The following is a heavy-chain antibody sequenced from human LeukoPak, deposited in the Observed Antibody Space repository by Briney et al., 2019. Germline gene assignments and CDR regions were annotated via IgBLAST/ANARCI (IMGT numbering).Heavy chain of an antibody. CDR3: ARDSGPYSNNWFDP. J-gene: IGHJ5*02. CDR2: IYTSGST. CDR1: GGSISSYY. D-gene: IGHD6-13*01. Sequence: PSETLSLTCTVSGGSISSYYWSWIRQPAGKGLEWIGRIYTSGSTNYNPSLKSRVTMSVDTSKNQFSLKLSSVTAADTAVYYCARDSGPYSNNWFDPWGQGTLVTVSS. V-gene: IGHV4-4*07.